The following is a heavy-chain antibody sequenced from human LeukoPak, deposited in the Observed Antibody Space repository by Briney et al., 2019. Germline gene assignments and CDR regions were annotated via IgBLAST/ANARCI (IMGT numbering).Heavy chain of an antibody. Sequence: PSETLSLSCTVSGGSISSYYWSWIRQPAGKGLEWIGRIYTSGSTNYNPSLKSRVTISVDKSKNQFSLKLSSVTAADTAVYYCARVGDGYNYDYWGQGTLVTVSS. CDR1: GGSISSYY. CDR2: IYTSGST. D-gene: IGHD5-24*01. V-gene: IGHV4-4*07. CDR3: ARVGDGYNYDY. J-gene: IGHJ4*02.